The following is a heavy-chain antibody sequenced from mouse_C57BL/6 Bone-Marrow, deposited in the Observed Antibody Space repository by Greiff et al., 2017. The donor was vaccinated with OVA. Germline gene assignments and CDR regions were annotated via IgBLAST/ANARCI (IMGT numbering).Heavy chain of an antibody. CDR1: GYTFTDYE. V-gene: IGHV1-15*01. CDR3: TREDYYGSSYRDY. CDR2: IDPETGGT. D-gene: IGHD1-1*01. Sequence: QVQLQQSGAELVRPGASVTLSCKASGYTFTDYEMHWVKQTPVHGLEWIGAIDPETGGTAYNQKFKGKAILTADKSSSTAYMELRSLTSEDSAVYYCTREDYYGSSYRDYWGQGTTLTVSS. J-gene: IGHJ2*01.